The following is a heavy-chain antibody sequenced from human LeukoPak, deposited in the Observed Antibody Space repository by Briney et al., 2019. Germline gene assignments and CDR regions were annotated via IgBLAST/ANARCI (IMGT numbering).Heavy chain of an antibody. Sequence: SETLSLTCTVSGGSISSYYWSWIRQPPGKGLEWIGYIYYSGSTNYNPSLKSRVTISQDTSQNQFSLKVNSVTAADTAAYYCTREEGGTTVDYWGQGTLVTVS. J-gene: IGHJ4*02. CDR1: GGSISSYY. D-gene: IGHD1-1*01. CDR2: IYYSGST. V-gene: IGHV4-59*08. CDR3: TREEGGTTVDY.